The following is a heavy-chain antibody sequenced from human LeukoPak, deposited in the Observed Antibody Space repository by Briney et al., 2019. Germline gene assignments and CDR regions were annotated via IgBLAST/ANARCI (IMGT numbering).Heavy chain of an antibody. CDR1: GGTFSSYA. CDR2: IIPIFGTA. D-gene: IGHD3-10*01. V-gene: IGHV1-69*06. J-gene: IGHJ4*02. Sequence: ASVKVSCKASGGTFSSYAISWVRQAPGQGLEWMGGIIPIFGTAYYAQRFQGRVTITADKSTSTAYMELSSLRSEDTAVYYCAATDYYGSGSYYIIPYYFDYWGQGTLVTVSS. CDR3: AATDYYGSGSYYIIPYYFDY.